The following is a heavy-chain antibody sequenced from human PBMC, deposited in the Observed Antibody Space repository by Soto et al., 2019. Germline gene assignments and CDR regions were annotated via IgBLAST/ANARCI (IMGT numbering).Heavy chain of an antibody. CDR2: IYYSGST. CDR1: GGSISSYY. CDR3: ARDEGCSGGSCYSRQEYYFDY. J-gene: IGHJ4*02. V-gene: IGHV4-59*01. D-gene: IGHD2-15*01. Sequence: SETLSLTCTVSGGSISSYYWSWIRQPPGKGLEWIGYIYYSGSTNYNPSLKSRVTISVDTSKNQFSLKLSSVTAADTAVYYCARDEGCSGGSCYSRQEYYFDYWGQGTLVTVSS.